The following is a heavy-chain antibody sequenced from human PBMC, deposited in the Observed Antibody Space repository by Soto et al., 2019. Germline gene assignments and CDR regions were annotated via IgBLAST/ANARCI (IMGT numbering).Heavy chain of an antibody. Sequence: GGSLRLSCAASGFTFSSYAMSWVRQAPGKGLEWVSAISGSGGSTYYADSVKGRFTISRDNSKNTLYLQMNSLRAEDTAVYYCAKDSCSSTSCYVGMDVWGQGTTVTVSS. V-gene: IGHV3-23*01. CDR2: ISGSGGST. CDR1: GFTFSSYA. J-gene: IGHJ6*02. D-gene: IGHD2-2*01. CDR3: AKDSCSSTSCYVGMDV.